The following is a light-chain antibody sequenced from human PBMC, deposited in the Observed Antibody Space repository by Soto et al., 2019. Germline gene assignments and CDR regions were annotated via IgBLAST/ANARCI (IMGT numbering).Light chain of an antibody. CDR1: SNDIGSYNV. CDR2: EVN. J-gene: IGLJ2*01. Sequence: QSALTQPASVSGSPGQSITISCTGTSNDIGSYNVISWYQQHPGKAPKLMIYEVNNRPSGVSNRFSGSKSGNTASLTISGLQAEDEADYYCTSYTSSSTWLFGGGTKLTVL. V-gene: IGLV2-14*02. CDR3: TSYTSSSTWL.